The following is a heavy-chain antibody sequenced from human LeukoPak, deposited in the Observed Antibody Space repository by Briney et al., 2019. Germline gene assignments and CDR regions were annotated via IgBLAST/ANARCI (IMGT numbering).Heavy chain of an antibody. CDR2: INNSGGNT. D-gene: IGHD1-1*01. Sequence: PGGSLRLSCTASGFTFSSYAMNWVRQAPGKGLEWVSVINNSGGNTFYADSVKGRFTISRDNSKNTLYLQMSSLRGEDMAVYYCARSLKWNLVGFDYRGQGTLVTVSS. J-gene: IGHJ4*02. CDR3: ARSLKWNLVGFDY. V-gene: IGHV3-23*01. CDR1: GFTFSSYA.